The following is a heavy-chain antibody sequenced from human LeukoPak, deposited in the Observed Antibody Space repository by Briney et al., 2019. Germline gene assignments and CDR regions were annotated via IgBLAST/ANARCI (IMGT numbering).Heavy chain of an antibody. J-gene: IGHJ4*02. Sequence: ASVKVSCKASKYTFTGYYMQWVRQAPGQGLEWMGWINPYSAGTHYAQKFQGRVTMTRDTSISTAYMELSSLRFDDTAVYYCARGIVGATNDYWGQGTLVTVSS. D-gene: IGHD1-26*01. CDR2: INPYSAGT. CDR1: KYTFTGYY. V-gene: IGHV1-2*02. CDR3: ARGIVGATNDY.